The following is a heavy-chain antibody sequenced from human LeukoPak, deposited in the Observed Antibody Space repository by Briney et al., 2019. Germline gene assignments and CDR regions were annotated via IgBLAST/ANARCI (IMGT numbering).Heavy chain of an antibody. CDR3: ARETEGFDY. CDR1: GFTFSSYW. CDR2: INSDGSIT. J-gene: IGHJ4*02. Sequence: GGSLRLSCAASGFTFSSYWMHWVRQAPGKGLVWVSHINSDGSITNYADSVKGRFTISRDNAKNTLYLQMNSLRAEDTAVYYCARETEGFDYWGQGTLVTVSS. V-gene: IGHV3-74*01.